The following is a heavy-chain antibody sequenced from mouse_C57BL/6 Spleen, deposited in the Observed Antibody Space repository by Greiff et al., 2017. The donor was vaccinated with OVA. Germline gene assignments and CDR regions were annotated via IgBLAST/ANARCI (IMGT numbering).Heavy chain of an antibody. J-gene: IGHJ1*03. CDR2: ISSGGDYI. CDR1: GFTFSSYA. Sequence: EVHLVESGEGLVKPGGSLKLSCAASGFTFSSYAMSWVRQTPEKRLEWVAYISSGGDYIYYADTVKGRFTISRDNARNTLYLQMSSLKSEDTAMYYGTRAYYYGSSYWYFDVWGTGTTVTVSS. CDR3: TRAYYYGSSYWYFDV. V-gene: IGHV5-9-1*02. D-gene: IGHD1-1*01.